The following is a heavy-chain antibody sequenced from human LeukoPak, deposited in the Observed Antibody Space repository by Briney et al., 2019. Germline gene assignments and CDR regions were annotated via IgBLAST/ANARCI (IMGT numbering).Heavy chain of an antibody. V-gene: IGHV3-48*01. CDR1: GFTFSSYS. D-gene: IGHD3-22*01. CDR3: ASHPRYYYGSSGDY. J-gene: IGHJ4*02. CDR2: IRSSSSTI. Sequence: GGSLRLSCAASGFTFSSYSMNWVRQAPGKGLEWVSYIRSSSSTIYYADSVKGRFTISRDNAKNSLYLQMNSLRAEDTAVYYCASHPRYYYGSSGDYWGQGTLVTASS.